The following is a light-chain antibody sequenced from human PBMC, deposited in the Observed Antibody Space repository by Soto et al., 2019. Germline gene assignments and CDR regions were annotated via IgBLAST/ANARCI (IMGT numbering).Light chain of an antibody. CDR3: QQYESSPLT. Sequence: EMVLTQSPDTLSLSPGERATLSCRASQSVSSSFLAWYHQTPGQAPRRLIYRASSSATGIPDRFTGSGSGTDFTLTISRLEPEDFAVYYCQQYESSPLTFGGGTKVEIK. CDR1: QSVSSSF. V-gene: IGKV3-20*01. J-gene: IGKJ4*01. CDR2: RAS.